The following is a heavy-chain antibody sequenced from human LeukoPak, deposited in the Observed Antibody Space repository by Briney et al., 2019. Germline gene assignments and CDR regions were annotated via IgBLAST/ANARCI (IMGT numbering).Heavy chain of an antibody. V-gene: IGHV4-59*01. D-gene: IGHD5-24*01. CDR1: GGSISSYY. Sequence: SETLSPTCTVSGGSISSYYWSWIRQPPGKGLEWIGYIYYSGSTNYNPSLKSRVTISVDTSKNQFSLKLSSVTAADTAVYYCASQRGDGYNFRAFDYWGQGTLVTVSS. CDR2: IYYSGST. CDR3: ASQRGDGYNFRAFDY. J-gene: IGHJ4*02.